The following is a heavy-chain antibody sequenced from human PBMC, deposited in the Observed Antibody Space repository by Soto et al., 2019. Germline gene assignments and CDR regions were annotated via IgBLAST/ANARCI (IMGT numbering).Heavy chain of an antibody. CDR2: IYYSGST. CDR1: GGSISSYY. J-gene: IGHJ2*01. V-gene: IGHV4-59*01. D-gene: IGHD2-2*01. CDR3: ARGYCSSTSCYPSDRYFDL. Sequence: SETLSLTCTVSGGSISSYYWSWIRQPPGKGLEWIGYIYYSGSTNYNPSLKSRVTISVDTSKNQFSLKLSSVTAADTAVYYCARGYCSSTSCYPSDRYFDLWGRGTLVTVSS.